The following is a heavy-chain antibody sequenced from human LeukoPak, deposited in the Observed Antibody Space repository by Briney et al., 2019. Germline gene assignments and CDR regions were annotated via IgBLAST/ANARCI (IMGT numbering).Heavy chain of an antibody. J-gene: IGHJ1*01. CDR1: GFTFSSYS. CDR2: ISYDGSTK. CDR3: AKESGSRSYGAYFPH. D-gene: IGHD6-13*01. Sequence: GGSLRLSCVASGFTFSSYSMNWVRQAPGKGLEWVAVISYDGSTKYYADSVKGRFTISRDNSKSTLYLQMNSLRAEDTAVYYCAKESGSRSYGAYFPHWGQGTPVTVSS. V-gene: IGHV3-30*18.